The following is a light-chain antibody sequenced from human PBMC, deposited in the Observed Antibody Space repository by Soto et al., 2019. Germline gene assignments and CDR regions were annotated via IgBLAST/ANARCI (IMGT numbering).Light chain of an antibody. CDR1: SSDVGAYNY. V-gene: IGLV2-14*01. J-gene: IGLJ2*01. Sequence: QSAVTQPASVSGSPGQSITISCTGTSSDVGAYNYVSWYQHHPGKAPKLIIYEVNNRPSGVSNRFSGSKSGNTASLTISGLQAEDEADYYCSSYTSIITVVFGGGTKLTVL. CDR2: EVN. CDR3: SSYTSIITVV.